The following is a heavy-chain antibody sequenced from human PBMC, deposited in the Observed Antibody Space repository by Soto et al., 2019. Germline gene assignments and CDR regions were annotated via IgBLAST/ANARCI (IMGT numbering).Heavy chain of an antibody. Sequence: GGSLRLSCAASGFTFSSYSMNWVRQAPGKGLEWVSSISSSSSYIYYADSVKGRFTISRDNSKNTLYLQMNSLRAEDTAVYYCAKQLYDYSNPDDAFDIWGQGTMVTVSS. CDR3: AKQLYDYSNPDDAFDI. V-gene: IGHV3-21*04. CDR1: GFTFSSYS. J-gene: IGHJ3*02. D-gene: IGHD4-4*01. CDR2: ISSSSSYI.